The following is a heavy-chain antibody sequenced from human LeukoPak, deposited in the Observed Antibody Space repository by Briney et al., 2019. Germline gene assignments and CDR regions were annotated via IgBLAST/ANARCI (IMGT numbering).Heavy chain of an antibody. Sequence: GGSLRLSCAASGFTFSSYWMHWVRQAPGKGLVWVSRINSDGSSTSYADSVKGRFTISRDNAKNTLYLQMNSLRAEDTAVYYCARGWEVVVVAAISLDVWGKGTPVTVSS. J-gene: IGHJ6*04. CDR2: INSDGSST. V-gene: IGHV3-74*01. D-gene: IGHD2-15*01. CDR3: ARGWEVVVVAAISLDV. CDR1: GFTFSSYW.